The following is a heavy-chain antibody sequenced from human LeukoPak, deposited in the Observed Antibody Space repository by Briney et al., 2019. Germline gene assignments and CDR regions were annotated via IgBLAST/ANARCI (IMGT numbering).Heavy chain of an antibody. CDR2: IYHSGST. V-gene: IGHV4-38-2*02. CDR3: ARGFGANTY. Sequence: PSETLSPTCTVSGYSISSGYYWGWIRQPPGKGLEWIGSIYHSGSTYYNPSLKSRVTISVDTSKNQFSLKLSSVTAADTAVYYCARGFGANTYWGQGTLVTVSS. J-gene: IGHJ4*02. D-gene: IGHD3-16*01. CDR1: GYSISSGYY.